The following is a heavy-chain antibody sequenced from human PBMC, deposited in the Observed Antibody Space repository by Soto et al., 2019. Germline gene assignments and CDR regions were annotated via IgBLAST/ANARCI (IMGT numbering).Heavy chain of an antibody. V-gene: IGHV1-46*01. CDR1: GYTFTSYY. CDR3: ARIPLVGATWPYYFDY. J-gene: IGHJ4*02. Sequence: ASVKVSCKASGYTFTSYYMHWVRQAPGQGLEWMGIINPSGGSTSYAQKFQGRVTMTRDTSTSTVYMELSSLRSEDTAVYYCARIPLVGATWPYYFDYWGQGTLVTVS. CDR2: INPSGGST. D-gene: IGHD1-26*01.